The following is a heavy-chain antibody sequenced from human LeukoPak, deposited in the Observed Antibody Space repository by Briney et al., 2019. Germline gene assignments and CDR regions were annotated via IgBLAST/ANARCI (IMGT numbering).Heavy chain of an antibody. Sequence: SETLSLTCTVSGGSISSSSYYWGWIRQPPGKGLEWIGSIYYSGSTYYNPSLKSRVTISVDTSKNQFSLKLSSVTAADTAVYYCARGGKGQQQLVRVNWFDPWGQGTLVTVSS. D-gene: IGHD6-13*01. CDR2: IYYSGST. J-gene: IGHJ5*02. V-gene: IGHV4-39*07. CDR3: ARGGKGQQQLVRVNWFDP. CDR1: GGSISSSSYY.